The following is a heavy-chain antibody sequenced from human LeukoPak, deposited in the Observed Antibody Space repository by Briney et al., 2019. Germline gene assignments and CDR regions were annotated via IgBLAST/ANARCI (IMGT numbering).Heavy chain of an antibody. V-gene: IGHV4-39*07. Sequence: SETLSLTCTVSGGSISSGSYYWGWIRQPPGKGLEWIGSIYYSGSTYYNPSLKSRVTISVDTSKNQFSLKLSSVTAADTAVYYCARQRSPSSLYAFDIWGQVTMVTVSS. J-gene: IGHJ3*02. CDR2: IYYSGST. CDR1: GGSISSGSYY. CDR3: ARQRSPSSLYAFDI. D-gene: IGHD6-13*01.